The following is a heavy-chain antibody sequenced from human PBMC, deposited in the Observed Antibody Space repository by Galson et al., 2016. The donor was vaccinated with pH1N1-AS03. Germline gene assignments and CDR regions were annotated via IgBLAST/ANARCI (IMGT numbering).Heavy chain of an antibody. CDR2: TFYWSKWSN. V-gene: IGHV6-1*01. Sequence: AISGDSVSGSRGVAWNWIRQSPSRGLEWLGRTFYWSKWSNDYAESVKGRITIDPDTSNNQFSLHLNSVTPEDTAIYFCARGKNSGFDYWGQGTPVTVSS. CDR3: ARGKNSGFDY. CDR1: GDSVSGSRGVA. D-gene: IGHD3-10*01. J-gene: IGHJ4*02.